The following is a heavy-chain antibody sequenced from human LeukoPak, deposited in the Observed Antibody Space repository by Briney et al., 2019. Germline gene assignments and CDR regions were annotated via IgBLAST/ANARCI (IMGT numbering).Heavy chain of an antibody. Sequence: PGGSLRLSCAASGFTFGRFDMSWVRQAPGKGLEWVANIGGGGNSAYYADSVKGRFTISRDNAKNSLYMQMNSLRAEDTAVYYCARGETMADYWGQGTLVTVSS. CDR2: IGGGGNSA. J-gene: IGHJ4*02. D-gene: IGHD2-8*01. V-gene: IGHV3-23*01. CDR1: GFTFGRFD. CDR3: ARGETMADY.